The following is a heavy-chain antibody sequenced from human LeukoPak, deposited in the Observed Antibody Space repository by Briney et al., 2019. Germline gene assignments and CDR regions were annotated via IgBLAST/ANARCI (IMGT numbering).Heavy chain of an antibody. D-gene: IGHD3-10*01. V-gene: IGHV3-48*04. J-gene: IGHJ6*03. CDR1: GFTFSSYS. CDR3: ARVPMVRGAKYMDV. Sequence: GGSLRLSCAASGFTFSSYSMNWVRHAPGKGLEWVSYISSSSSTIYYADSVKGRFTISRDNAKNSLYLQMNSLRAEDTAVYYCARVPMVRGAKYMDVWGKGTTVTVSS. CDR2: ISSSSSTI.